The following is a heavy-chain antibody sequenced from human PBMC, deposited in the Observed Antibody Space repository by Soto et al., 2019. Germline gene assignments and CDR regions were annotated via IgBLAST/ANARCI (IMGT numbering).Heavy chain of an antibody. D-gene: IGHD4-17*01. V-gene: IGHV3-30*18. Sequence: QVQLVESGGGVVQPGRSLRLSCAASGFTFSSYGMHWVRQAPGKGLEWVAVISYDGSNKYYADSVKGRFTISRDNSKNTLYLQMNSLRAEDTAVYYCANLMTTVTTDSGFDIWGQGTMVTVSS. CDR3: ANLMTTVTTDSGFDI. CDR1: GFTFSSYG. CDR2: ISYDGSNK. J-gene: IGHJ3*02.